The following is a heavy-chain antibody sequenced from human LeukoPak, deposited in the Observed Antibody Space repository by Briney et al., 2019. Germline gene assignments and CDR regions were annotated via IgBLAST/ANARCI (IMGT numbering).Heavy chain of an antibody. J-gene: IGHJ5*02. CDR2: IYPGDSDT. Sequence: GESLKISCKGSGYSFTSYWIGWVRQMRGKGLEWIWIIYPGDSDTRYSPSFQGQVTISADKSITTAYLQWSSLKASDTAMYYCASSSVVRGVIRWFDPWGQGTLDTVSS. CDR3: ASSSVVRGVIRWFDP. V-gene: IGHV5-51*01. CDR1: GYSFTSYW. D-gene: IGHD3-10*01.